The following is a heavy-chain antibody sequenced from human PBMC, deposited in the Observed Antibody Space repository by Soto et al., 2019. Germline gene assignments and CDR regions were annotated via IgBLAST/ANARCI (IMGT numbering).Heavy chain of an antibody. CDR3: ARGLITGSHYSGGWYYFDS. J-gene: IGHJ4*02. CDR2: INHSGSA. V-gene: IGHV4-34*01. D-gene: IGHD6-19*01. CDR1: HESFSGHI. Sequence: SKTLSVTWTVYHESFSGHIWTWILQNPFKLLQFIGQINHSGSASYNPSLKSRVTISVHTSNSQFSLELSYVTAADTAVYYCARGLITGSHYSGGWYYFDSWGQGTQVTVS.